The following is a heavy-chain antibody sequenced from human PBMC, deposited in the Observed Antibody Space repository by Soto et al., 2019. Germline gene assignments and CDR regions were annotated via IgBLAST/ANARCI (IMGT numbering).Heavy chain of an antibody. CDR1: GFTFSSYG. V-gene: IGHV3-30*18. D-gene: IGHD6-13*01. Sequence: GGSLRLSCAASGFTFSSYGMHWVRQAPGKGLEWVAVISYDGSNKYYADSVKGRFTISRDNSKNTLYLQMNSLRAEDTAVYYCAKDIWAAAVLPRVAADYWGQGTLVTVSS. J-gene: IGHJ4*02. CDR2: ISYDGSNK. CDR3: AKDIWAAAVLPRVAADY.